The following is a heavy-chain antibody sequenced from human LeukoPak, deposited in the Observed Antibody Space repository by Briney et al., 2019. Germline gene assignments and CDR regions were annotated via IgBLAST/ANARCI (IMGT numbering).Heavy chain of an antibody. CDR1: GFTFSSYS. CDR3: ARDCRGYCSGDSR. CDR2: ISSSSSYI. J-gene: IGHJ4*02. V-gene: IGHV3-21*01. Sequence: GGSLRLSCAASGFTFSSYSMNWVRQAPGKGLEWVSSISSSSSYIYYADSVKGRFTISRDNAKNSLYLQMNSLRAEDTAVYYCARDCRGYCSGDSRWGQGTLVTVSS. D-gene: IGHD2-15*01.